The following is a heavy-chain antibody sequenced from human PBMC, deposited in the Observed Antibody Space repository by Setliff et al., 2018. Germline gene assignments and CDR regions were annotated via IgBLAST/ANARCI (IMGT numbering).Heavy chain of an antibody. CDR2: IIPIFGTA. CDR1: GGTFSSYA. J-gene: IGHJ4*02. V-gene: IGHV1-69*06. CDR3: ARAQSWSGGPYYFDN. Sequence: GASVKVSCKASGGTFSSYAISWVRQAPGQGLEWMGRIIPIFGTANYAQKFQGRVTMTEDTSTDTAYMDLSSLRFEDTAVYYCARAQSWSGGPYYFDNWGQGTLVTVSS. D-gene: IGHD3-3*01.